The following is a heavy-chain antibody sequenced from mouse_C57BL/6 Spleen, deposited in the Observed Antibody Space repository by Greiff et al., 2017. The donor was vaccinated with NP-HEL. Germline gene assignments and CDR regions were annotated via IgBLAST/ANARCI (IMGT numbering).Heavy chain of an antibody. CDR1: GYSITSGYD. CDR2: ISYSGST. J-gene: IGHJ2*01. V-gene: IGHV3-1*01. CDR3: ARGITMGYFDY. D-gene: IGHD1-1*02. Sequence: EVQLVESGPGMVKPSQSLSLTCTVTGYSITSGYDWHWIRHFPGNKLEWMGYISYSGSTNYNPSLKSRISITHDTSKNHFFLKLNSVTTEDTATYYCARGITMGYFDYWGQGTTLTVSS.